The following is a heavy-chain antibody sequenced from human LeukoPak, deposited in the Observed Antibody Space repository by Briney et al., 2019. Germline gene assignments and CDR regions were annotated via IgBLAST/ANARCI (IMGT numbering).Heavy chain of an antibody. CDR2: ISGYNGNT. CDR1: GYRFTSYG. J-gene: IGHJ4*02. Sequence: ASVKVSCKASGYRFTSYGITWVRQAPGQELEWMGWISGYNGNTKYAQTLQGRVTMTTDTSTSTAYMELRSLRSDDTAVYYCARYGNYDILTGYSDNWGQGTLVTVFS. CDR3: ARYGNYDILTGYSDN. V-gene: IGHV1-18*01. D-gene: IGHD3-9*01.